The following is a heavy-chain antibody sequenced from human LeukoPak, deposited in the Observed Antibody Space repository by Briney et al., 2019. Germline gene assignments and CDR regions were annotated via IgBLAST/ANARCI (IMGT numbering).Heavy chain of an antibody. D-gene: IGHD6-13*01. CDR2: INPNSGGT. CDR1: GYTFTGYY. Sequence: ASVKVSCEASGYTFTGYYMHWVRQAPGQGLEWMGWINPNSGGTNYAQKFQGWVTMTRDTSISTAYMELSRLRSDDTAVYYCARGDSSNPLYYFDYWGQGTLVTVSS. CDR3: ARGDSSNPLYYFDY. J-gene: IGHJ4*02. V-gene: IGHV1-2*04.